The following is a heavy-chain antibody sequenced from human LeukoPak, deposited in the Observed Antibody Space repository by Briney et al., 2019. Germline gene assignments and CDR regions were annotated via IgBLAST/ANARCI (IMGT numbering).Heavy chain of an antibody. J-gene: IGHJ4*02. D-gene: IGHD6-25*01. CDR2: ISSISGAK. CDR3: ARVDVGSSGWTYYFDS. V-gene: IGHV3-48*04. CDR1: GFTFSQYS. Sequence: GGSLRLSCAASGFTFSQYSMNWVRQAPGEGLEWLSYISSISGAKYYANSVKGRFTISRDNAKNLLYLQMNSLRVEDTALYYCARVDVGSSGWTYYFDSWGQGALVTVSS.